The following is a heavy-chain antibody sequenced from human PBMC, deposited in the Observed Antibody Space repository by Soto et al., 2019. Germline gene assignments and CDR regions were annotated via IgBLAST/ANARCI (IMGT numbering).Heavy chain of an antibody. CDR2: IIPIFGTA. CDR1: GGTFSSYA. D-gene: IGHD3-22*01. Sequence: QVQLVQSGAEVKKPGSSVKVSCKASGGTFSSYAIRWVRQAPGQGLEWMGGIIPIFGTADYAQKFQGRVTITADESTSTGNMELSSLRSEDTAVYHSASHYDSSGYYYRGLDYWGQGTLVTVSS. V-gene: IGHV1-69*12. J-gene: IGHJ4*02. CDR3: ASHYDSSGYYYRGLDY.